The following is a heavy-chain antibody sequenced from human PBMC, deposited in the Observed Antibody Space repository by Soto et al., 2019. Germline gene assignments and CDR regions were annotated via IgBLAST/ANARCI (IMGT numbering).Heavy chain of an antibody. CDR1: GYTFTGYY. CDR3: ARQLAVAGTPYYYYRMDV. J-gene: IGHJ6*02. CDR2: INPNSGGT. D-gene: IGHD6-19*01. V-gene: IGHV1-2*02. Sequence: ASVKVSCKASGYTFTGYYMHWVRQAPGQGLEWMGWINPNSGGTNYAQKFQGRVTMTRDTSISTAYMELSRLRSDDTAVYCCARQLAVAGTPYYYYRMDVWGQGTTVTVSS.